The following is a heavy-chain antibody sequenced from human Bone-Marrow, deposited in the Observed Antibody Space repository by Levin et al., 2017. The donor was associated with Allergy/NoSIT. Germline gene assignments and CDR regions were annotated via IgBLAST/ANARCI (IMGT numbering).Heavy chain of an antibody. CDR3: ARDNYYSIDY. J-gene: IGHJ4*02. V-gene: IGHV3-74*01. Sequence: GGSLRLSCEASGFRFSSTWMHWVRQTPGKGLVWVSRINSDVTTTYADSVKGRFTVSRDNAKNTVYLQMNNLRAEDTAVYYCARDNYYSIDYWGQGTLVTVS. D-gene: IGHD3-10*01. CDR2: INSDVTT. CDR1: GFRFSSTW.